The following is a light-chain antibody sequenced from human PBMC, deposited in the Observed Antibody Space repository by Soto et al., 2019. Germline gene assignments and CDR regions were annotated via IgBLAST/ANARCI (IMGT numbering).Light chain of an antibody. CDR1: SGSIASNF. CDR3: QSYDESSHV. J-gene: IGLJ1*01. Sequence: NFMLTQPHSVSESPGKTVTISCTRSSGSIASNFVQWSQQRPGSSPTTVIYQDNQRPPGGPHRFSGSIDRSSNSAPLTISGLRTEDEADYCCQSYDESSHVFGTGTKLTVL. V-gene: IGLV6-57*01. CDR2: QDN.